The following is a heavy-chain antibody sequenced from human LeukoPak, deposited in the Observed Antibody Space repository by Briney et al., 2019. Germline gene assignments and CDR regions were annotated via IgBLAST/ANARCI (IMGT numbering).Heavy chain of an antibody. V-gene: IGHV4-4*02. D-gene: IGHD6-13*01. Sequence: KPSGTLSLTCAVSGGSISSNNWWSWVRQPPGKGLEWIGYIYYSGSTNYNPSLKSRVTISVDTSKNQFSLKLSSVTAADTAVYYCAGSIAAAVFWFDPWGQGTLVTVSS. CDR3: AGSIAAAVFWFDP. J-gene: IGHJ5*02. CDR1: GGSISSNNW. CDR2: IYYSGST.